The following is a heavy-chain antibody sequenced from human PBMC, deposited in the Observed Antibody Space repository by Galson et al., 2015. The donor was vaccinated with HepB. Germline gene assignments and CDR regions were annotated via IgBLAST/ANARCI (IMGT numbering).Heavy chain of an antibody. CDR3: ASIGSGWYRDAFDI. Sequence: SLRLSCAASGFTFSSYSMNWVRQAPGKGLEWVSSISSSSSYIYYADSVKGRFTISRDNAKNSLYLQMNSLRAEDTAVYYCASIGSGWYRDAFDIWGQGTMVTVSS. CDR2: ISSSSSYI. D-gene: IGHD6-19*01. V-gene: IGHV3-21*01. J-gene: IGHJ3*02. CDR1: GFTFSSYS.